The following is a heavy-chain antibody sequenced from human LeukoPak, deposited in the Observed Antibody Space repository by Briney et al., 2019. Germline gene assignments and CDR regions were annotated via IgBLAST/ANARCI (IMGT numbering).Heavy chain of an antibody. J-gene: IGHJ4*02. CDR1: GFTFDDYA. V-gene: IGHV3-9*03. D-gene: IGHD3-22*01. CDR3: AKEHTYYYDSSGYSYFDY. CDR2: ISWNSGSI. Sequence: GGSLRLSCAASGFTFDDYAIHWVRQAPGKGLEWVSGISWNSGSIGYADSVKGRFTISRDNAKNSLYLQMNSLRAEDMALYYCAKEHTYYYDSSGYSYFDYWGQGTLVTVSS.